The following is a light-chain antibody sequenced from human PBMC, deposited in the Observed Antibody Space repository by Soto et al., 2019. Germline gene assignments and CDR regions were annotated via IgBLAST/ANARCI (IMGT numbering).Light chain of an antibody. CDR2: EVT. J-gene: IGLJ2*01. Sequence: QSVLTQPASVSGSPGQSITISCTGTSSDIGTYDYVSWYQHHPGKAPKLMIYEVTNRPSGVSDRFSGPKSGKTASLTISGLQAEDEADYYCSSYTTTTTPVVFGGGTKLTVL. CDR3: SSYTTTTTPVV. CDR1: SSDIGTYDY. V-gene: IGLV2-14*01.